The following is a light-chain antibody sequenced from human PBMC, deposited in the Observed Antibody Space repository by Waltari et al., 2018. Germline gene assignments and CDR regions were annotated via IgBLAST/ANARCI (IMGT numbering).Light chain of an antibody. V-gene: IGKV1-39*01. J-gene: IGKJ1*01. CDR2: TAS. Sequence: DIQMTQSPSSLSASVGDRVTIPCRASQSISSYLNWYQQKPGKAPALLIYTASNLPSGVPSRFSGSGSGTDFTLTITSLQPEDFASYYCQQSYSAPRTFGQGTKVEIK. CDR1: QSISSY. CDR3: QQSYSAPRT.